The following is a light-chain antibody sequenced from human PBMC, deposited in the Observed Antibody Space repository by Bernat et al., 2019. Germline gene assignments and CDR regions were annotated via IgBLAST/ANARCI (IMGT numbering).Light chain of an antibody. Sequence: QPALTQPASVSGSPGQSITISCTGASSHIASYNLVSWYQQHPGKAPKLIIYEGTKRPSGVSTRFSGSKSGTRASLTISGLQAEDEADYYCSSYEGTSIYVFGTGTKVTVL. CDR3: SSYEGTSIYV. CDR2: EGT. V-gene: IGLV2-23*01. CDR1: SSHIASYNL. J-gene: IGLJ1*01.